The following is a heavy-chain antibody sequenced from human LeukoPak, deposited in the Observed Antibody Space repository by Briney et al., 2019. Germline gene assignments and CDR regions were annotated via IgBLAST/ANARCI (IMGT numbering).Heavy chain of an antibody. CDR3: ARVSLEQQLVLVARRVGPPHAYYFDY. Sequence: PSETLSLTCTVSGDSISSGNYWGWIRQPPGKGLEWIGSIFHTGSTYYNPSLKSRVTISVDTSKNQFSLKLSSVTAADTAVYYCARVSLEQQLVLVARRVGPPHAYYFDYWGQGTLVTVSS. CDR2: IFHTGST. J-gene: IGHJ4*02. D-gene: IGHD6-13*01. CDR1: GDSISSGNY. V-gene: IGHV4-38-2*02.